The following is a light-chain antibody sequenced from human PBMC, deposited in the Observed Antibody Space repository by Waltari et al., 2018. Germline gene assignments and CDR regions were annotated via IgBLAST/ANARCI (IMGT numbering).Light chain of an antibody. CDR3: QQANSFPPS. CDR2: AAS. V-gene: IGKV1D-12*01. J-gene: IGKJ4*01. Sequence: DIQMTQSPSSVSASVGDRVTITCRASQDISKWLAWYQQQPGKAPKLLIYAASSLRNGVPSRFSGSGSGTDFTLTISSLQPEDFATYYCQQANSFPPSFGGGTKVKIK. CDR1: QDISKW.